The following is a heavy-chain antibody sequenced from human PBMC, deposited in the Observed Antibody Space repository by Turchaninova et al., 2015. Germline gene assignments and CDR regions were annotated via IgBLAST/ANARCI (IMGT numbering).Heavy chain of an antibody. CDR2: ISHSGST. J-gene: IGHJ4*02. CDR1: GWSFSDYF. CDR3: ATTAMGGTAFDY. Sequence: QVQLQQWGAGLLKPSETLSLACAVSGWSFSDYFWTWSRPPPGKGLEWIGEISHSGSTNYNPSLKSRVTILVDTSKNQFSLKLTSVTAADTAIYYCATTAMGGTAFDYWGQGTLVTVSS. V-gene: IGHV4-34*01. D-gene: IGHD5-18*01.